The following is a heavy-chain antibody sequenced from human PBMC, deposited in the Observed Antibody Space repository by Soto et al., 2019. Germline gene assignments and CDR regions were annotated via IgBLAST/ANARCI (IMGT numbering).Heavy chain of an antibody. V-gene: IGHV3-9*01. D-gene: IGHD6-13*01. J-gene: IGHJ4*02. Sequence: EVPLVESGGGLVQPGRSLRLSCAATGFTFDDYAMHWVRHAPGKGLEWVAGLSWNSGGIGYADSVKGRFTISRDNAKNSLYLQMNSLATEDTALYYCAKDKDSAAGRGYFDYWGQGILVTVSS. CDR3: AKDKDSAAGRGYFDY. CDR2: LSWNSGGI. CDR1: GFTFDDYA.